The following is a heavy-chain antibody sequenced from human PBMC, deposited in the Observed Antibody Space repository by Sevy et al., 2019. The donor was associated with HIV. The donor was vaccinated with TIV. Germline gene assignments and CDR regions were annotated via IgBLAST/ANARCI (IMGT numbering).Heavy chain of an antibody. CDR3: ARALAEYYYAMHV. CDR1: GVSISGYY. CDR2: IYYSGRT. Sequence: SETLSLTCSVSGVSISGYYWTWIRQTPGKGLEWIGYIYYSGRTNYNPSLQGRVAISSDTSKNQFSLKLSSVTAADTAVYYCARALAEYYYAMHVWGQGTTVTVSS. V-gene: IGHV4-59*01. J-gene: IGHJ6*02.